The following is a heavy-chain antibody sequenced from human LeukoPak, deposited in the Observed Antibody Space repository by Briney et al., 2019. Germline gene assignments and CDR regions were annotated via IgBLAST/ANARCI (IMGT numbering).Heavy chain of an antibody. V-gene: IGHV4-39*07. Sequence: PSETLSLTCTVSGGSISSSIYYWGWIRQPPGKGLEWIGSIYYSGSTYYNPSLNSQVTISVDTSKNQFSLKLSSVTAADTAVYYCARLYNWNYGHYYCMDVWGKGTTVTVSS. J-gene: IGHJ6*03. CDR3: ARLYNWNYGHYYCMDV. D-gene: IGHD1-7*01. CDR1: GGSISSSIYY. CDR2: IYYSGST.